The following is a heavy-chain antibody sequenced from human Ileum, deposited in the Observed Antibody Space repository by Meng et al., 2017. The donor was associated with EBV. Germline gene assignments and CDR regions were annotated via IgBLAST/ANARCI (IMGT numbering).Heavy chain of an antibody. Sequence: QVQLVQSGGEVKKPGASVKVSCKASGYMFSSYGVTWVRQAPGQGLQWMGWISGYNGNTRYAEEFQGRLTLTTDSSTNTAYMELRSLRSDDTAVYYCAGYEMISQSTRFDPWGQVTLVTVSS. J-gene: IGHJ5*02. D-gene: IGHD3-22*01. V-gene: IGHV1-18*01. CDR2: ISGYNGNT. CDR3: AGYEMISQSTRFDP. CDR1: GYMFSSYG.